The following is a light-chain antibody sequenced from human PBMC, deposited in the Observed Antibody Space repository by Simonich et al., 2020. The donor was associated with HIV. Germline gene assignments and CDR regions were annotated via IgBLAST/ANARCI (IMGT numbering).Light chain of an antibody. V-gene: IGLV6-57*01. J-gene: IGLJ3*02. CDR1: SGGIASNF. CDR3: QSYDSSNWV. CDR2: EDD. Sequence: NFMLTQPHSVSESPGKTVTISCTRSSGGIASNFVQWYQQRPGSSPTIVIYEDDQRPSGVPDRFSGSIDSSSNSASLTISGLKTEDEADYCQSYDSSNWVFGGGTKLTVL.